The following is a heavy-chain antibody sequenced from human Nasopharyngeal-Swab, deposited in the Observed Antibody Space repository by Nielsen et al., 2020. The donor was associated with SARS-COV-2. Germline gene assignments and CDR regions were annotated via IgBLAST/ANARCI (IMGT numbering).Heavy chain of an antibody. J-gene: IGHJ2*01. Sequence: GESLKISCAASGFTFSNYWMNWARQAPGKGLEWVSGITGSGGITYYADSVKGRFTISRDNSKNTLYLQMNSLTAEDTAIYSCAKDGSHYDFWTGRWYFDLWGRGTLVTVSS. CDR2: ITGSGGIT. CDR3: AKDGSHYDFWTGRWYFDL. CDR1: GFTFSNYW. D-gene: IGHD3-3*01. V-gene: IGHV3-23*01.